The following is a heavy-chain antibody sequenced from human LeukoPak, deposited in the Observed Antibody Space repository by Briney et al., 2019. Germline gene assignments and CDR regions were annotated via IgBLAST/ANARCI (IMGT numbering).Heavy chain of an antibody. Sequence: GGSLRLSCAASGFTVSSNYMSWVRQAPGKGLEWVSVIYSGGSTYYADSVKGRFTISRDNSKNTLYLQMNSLRAEDTAVYYCARGGDYDSIGSSNWGQGTLVTVSS. J-gene: IGHJ4*02. CDR1: GFTVSSNY. CDR2: IYSGGST. V-gene: IGHV3-53*01. D-gene: IGHD3-22*01. CDR3: ARGGDYDSIGSSN.